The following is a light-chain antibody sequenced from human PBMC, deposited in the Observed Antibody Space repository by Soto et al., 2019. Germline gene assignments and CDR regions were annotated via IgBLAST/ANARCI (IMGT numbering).Light chain of an antibody. J-gene: IGKJ1*01. CDR1: QSVSSY. CDR2: DAS. V-gene: IGKV3-11*01. Sequence: IVLTQSPATLSLSPGERATLSCRASQSVSSYLAWYQQKPGQAPRLLIYDASNRATGIPARFSGSGSGTEFTLTISSLQSEDFTVYYCQQYNKWPLTFGRGTKVDI. CDR3: QQYNKWPLT.